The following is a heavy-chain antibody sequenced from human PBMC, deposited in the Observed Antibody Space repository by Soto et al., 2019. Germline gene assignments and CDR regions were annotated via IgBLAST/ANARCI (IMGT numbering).Heavy chain of an antibody. Sequence: KPSETLSLTCTVSGGSISSSSYYWGWIRQPPGKGLEWIGSIYYSGSTYYNPSLKSRVTISVDTSKNQFSLKLSSVTAADTAVYYWARQQGGGSSRGMDVWGQGTTVTVSS. V-gene: IGHV4-39*01. D-gene: IGHD6-6*01. CDR2: IYYSGST. J-gene: IGHJ6*02. CDR3: ARQQGGGSSRGMDV. CDR1: GGSISSSSYY.